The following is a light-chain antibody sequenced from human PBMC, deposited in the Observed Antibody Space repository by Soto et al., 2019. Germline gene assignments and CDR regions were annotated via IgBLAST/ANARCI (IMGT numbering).Light chain of an antibody. J-gene: IGLJ2*01. CDR2: EVC. Sequence: QSALTQPASVSGSPGQSITISCTGTSSDVGGYNHVAWYQQYPGKAPKLIIFEVCDRPSGISNRFSGSKSANTASLSISGLQAEDEADYYCSSYKRGATLVFGGGTKLTVL. V-gene: IGLV2-14*01. CDR1: SSDVGGYNH. CDR3: SSYKRGATLV.